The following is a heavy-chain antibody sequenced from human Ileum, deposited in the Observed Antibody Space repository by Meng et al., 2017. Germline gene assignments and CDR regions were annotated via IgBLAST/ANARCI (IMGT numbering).Heavy chain of an antibody. D-gene: IGHD5-24*01. V-gene: IGHV4-4*02. CDR1: GGSISTSNW. CDR2: IYHTGST. J-gene: IGHJ4*02. Sequence: QAQWQEAGPGLGKPSGTLSLTCAVSGGSISTSNWWSWLRQSPGQGLEWIGEIYHTGSTTYNPSLESRVTVSVDKSNNQFSLRLTSATAADTAVYYCARVSQRDGYNSANFDYWGQGALVTVSS. CDR3: ARVSQRDGYNSANFDY.